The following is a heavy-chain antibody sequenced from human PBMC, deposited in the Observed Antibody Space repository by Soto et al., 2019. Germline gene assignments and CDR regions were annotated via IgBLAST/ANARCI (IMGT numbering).Heavy chain of an antibody. J-gene: IGHJ6*02. V-gene: IGHV1-69*01. CDR3: ARSQGSSTSLEIYYYYYYGMDV. Sequence: QVQLVQSGAEVKKPGSSVKVSCKASGGTFSSYAISWVRQAPGQGLEWMGGIIPIPGTANYAQKFQGRVTITADESTSTAYMELSSLSYEDTAVYYCARSQGSSTSLEIYYYYYYGMDVWGQGTTVTVSS. D-gene: IGHD2-2*01. CDR2: IIPIPGTA. CDR1: GGTFSSYA.